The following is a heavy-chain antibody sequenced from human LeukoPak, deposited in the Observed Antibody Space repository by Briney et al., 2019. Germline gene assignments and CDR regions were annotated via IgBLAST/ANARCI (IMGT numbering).Heavy chain of an antibody. D-gene: IGHD6-13*01. V-gene: IGHV3-21*04. J-gene: IGHJ5*02. Sequence: GGSLRLSCAASGFTFSSYSMNWVRQAPGKGLEWVSSISSSSSYIYYTDSVKGRFTISRDNAKNSLYLQMNSLRAEDMALYYCAKAYSSSWYSWFDPWGQGTLVTVSS. CDR1: GFTFSSYS. CDR2: ISSSSSYI. CDR3: AKAYSSSWYSWFDP.